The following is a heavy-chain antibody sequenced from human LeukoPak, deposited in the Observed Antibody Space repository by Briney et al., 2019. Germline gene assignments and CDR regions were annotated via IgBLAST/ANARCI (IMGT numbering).Heavy chain of an antibody. D-gene: IGHD3-22*01. J-gene: IGHJ4*02. Sequence: SETLSLTCTVSGGSISSSSYYWGWIRQPPGTGLEWIGSIYYSGSTYYNPSLKSRVTISVDTSKNQSSLKLSSVTAADTAVYYCARVATYYYDSSGYYYGYYFDYWGQGTLVTVSS. V-gene: IGHV4-39*07. CDR2: IYYSGST. CDR3: ARVATYYYDSSGYYYGYYFDY. CDR1: GGSISSSSYY.